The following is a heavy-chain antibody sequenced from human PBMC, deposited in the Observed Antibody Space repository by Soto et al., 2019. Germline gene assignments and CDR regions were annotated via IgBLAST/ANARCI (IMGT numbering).Heavy chain of an antibody. CDR3: VRDGSSGWHFDS. CDR1: GYSISSGYY. V-gene: IGHV4-38-2*02. Sequence: TLSLTCTVSGYSISSGYYWGWIRQPPGKGLEWIGSIYHSGTTYYNPSLKSRVTISVDTSKNQFSLKLSSVTAADSAVYYCVRDGSSGWHFDSWGQGTLVTVSS. D-gene: IGHD6-19*01. CDR2: IYHSGTT. J-gene: IGHJ4*02.